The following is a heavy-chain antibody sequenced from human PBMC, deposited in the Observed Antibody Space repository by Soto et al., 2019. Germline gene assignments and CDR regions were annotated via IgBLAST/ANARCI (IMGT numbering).Heavy chain of an antibody. D-gene: IGHD2-15*01. CDR2: IYYSGST. V-gene: IGHV4-59*08. CDR3: ARSSSCSGGGCYFWDY. Sequence: SETLSLTCTVSGGSISSYYWSWIRQPPGKGLEWIGYIYYSGSTNYNPSLKSRVTISVDTSKKQFSLNLSSVTAADTAVYYCARSSSCSGGGCYFWDYWGQGTLVTVSS. CDR1: GGSISSYY. J-gene: IGHJ4*02.